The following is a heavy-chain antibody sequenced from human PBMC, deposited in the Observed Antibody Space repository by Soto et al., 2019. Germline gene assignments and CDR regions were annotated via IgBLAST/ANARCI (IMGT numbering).Heavy chain of an antibody. CDR1: GGSFSGYY. J-gene: IGHJ4*02. CDR2: INHGGST. D-gene: IGHD5-12*01. Sequence: PSETLSLTCAVYGGSFSGYYWTWIRQPPGKGLEWIGEINHGGSTNSNPSLKSRVTISVDMSKSQFSLKLTSATAADTAVYFCARRGYSGYELDYWGQGALVTVSS. V-gene: IGHV4-34*01. CDR3: ARRGYSGYELDY.